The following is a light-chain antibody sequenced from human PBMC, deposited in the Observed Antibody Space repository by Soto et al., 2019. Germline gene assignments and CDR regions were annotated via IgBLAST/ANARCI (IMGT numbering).Light chain of an antibody. CDR3: SSYTSTTPLV. V-gene: IGLV2-14*01. Sequence: QSALTQPASVSGSPGQSITISCTGTSSDVGGYNFVSWYQQHPGKAPKLILYDVSNRPSGVSNRFSGSKSGNTASLTISGLQAEDEADYYCSSYTSTTPLVFGGGTKVTVL. CDR2: DVS. J-gene: IGLJ2*01. CDR1: SSDVGGYNF.